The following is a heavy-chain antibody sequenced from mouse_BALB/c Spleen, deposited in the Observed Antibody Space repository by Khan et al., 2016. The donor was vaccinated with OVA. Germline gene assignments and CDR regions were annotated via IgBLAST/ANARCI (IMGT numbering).Heavy chain of an antibody. CDR1: GFTFSDYY. D-gene: IGHD2-1*01. CDR2: ISDGASYT. J-gene: IGHJ3*01. CDR3: ARGYYGNPFAY. V-gene: IGHV5-4*02. Sequence: EVELVESGGGLVKPGGSLKLSCAASGFTFSDYYMYWVRQSPEKRLEWVATISDGASYTYYPDSEKGRFTISRDDAKNNLYLQMSSLKSEDTAMYYCARGYYGNPFAYWGQGTLVTVSA.